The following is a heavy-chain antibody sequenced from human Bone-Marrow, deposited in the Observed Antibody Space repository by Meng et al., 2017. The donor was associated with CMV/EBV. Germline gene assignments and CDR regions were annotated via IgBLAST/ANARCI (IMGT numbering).Heavy chain of an antibody. J-gene: IGHJ4*02. D-gene: IGHD6-13*01. CDR2: IKQDGSEK. CDR3: AKDRSSSFYYFDY. CDR1: GFTFSSYW. V-gene: IGHV3-7*03. Sequence: GGSLRLSCAASGFTFSSYWMSWVRQAPEKGLEWVANIKQDGSEKYYVDSVKGRFTISRDNAQNTVYLQMNTLRAEDTAIYYCAKDRSSSFYYFDYWGQGTLVTVSS.